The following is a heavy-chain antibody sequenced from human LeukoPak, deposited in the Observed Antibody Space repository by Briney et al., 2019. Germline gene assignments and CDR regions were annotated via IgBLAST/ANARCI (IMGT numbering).Heavy chain of an antibody. CDR2: INHSGST. CDR3: ARDPIIAVTNFDY. V-gene: IGHV4-34*01. CDR1: GGSFSGYY. D-gene: IGHD6-19*01. J-gene: IGHJ4*02. Sequence: SETLSLTCAVYGGSFSGYYWSWIRQPPGKGLEWIGEINHSGSTNYNPSLKSRVTISVDTSKNQFSLKLSSVTAADTAVYYCARDPIIAVTNFDYWGQGTLVTVSS.